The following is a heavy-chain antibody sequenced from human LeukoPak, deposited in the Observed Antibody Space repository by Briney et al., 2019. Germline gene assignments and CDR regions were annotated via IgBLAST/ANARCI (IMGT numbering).Heavy chain of an antibody. V-gene: IGHV1-69*01. Sequence: ASVKVSCKASGGTFSSYAISWVRQAPGQGLEWMGGIIPIFGTANYAQKFQGRVTITADESTSTAYMELSSLRSEDTAVYYYARAGAVAGQDAFDIWGQGTMVTVSS. CDR2: IIPIFGTA. J-gene: IGHJ3*02. CDR3: ARAGAVAGQDAFDI. D-gene: IGHD6-19*01. CDR1: GGTFSSYA.